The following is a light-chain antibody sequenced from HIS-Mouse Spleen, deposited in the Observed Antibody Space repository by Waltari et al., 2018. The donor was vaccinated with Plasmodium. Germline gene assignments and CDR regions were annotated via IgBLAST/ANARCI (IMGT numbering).Light chain of an antibody. Sequence: DIQMTQSPSTLSAPVGARVTITCRASQSISSWLAWYEQKPGKAPKLLIYKASSLESGVPSRFSGSGSGTEFTLTISSLQPDDFATYYCQQYNSYSYTFGQGTKLEIK. J-gene: IGKJ2*01. CDR3: QQYNSYSYT. CDR1: QSISSW. CDR2: KAS. V-gene: IGKV1-5*03.